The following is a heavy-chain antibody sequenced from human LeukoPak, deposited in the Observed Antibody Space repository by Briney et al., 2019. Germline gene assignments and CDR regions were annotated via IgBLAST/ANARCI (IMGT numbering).Heavy chain of an antibody. CDR1: GFTISSYT. CDR3: ARLRYYGMDV. CDR2: TSSSSSTI. J-gene: IGHJ6*02. V-gene: IGHV3-48*04. Sequence: GGSLRLSCAASGFTISSYTVNWVRLAQRQGLEWVSYTSSSSSTIYYADSVKSRFTISRDNAKNSLYLQMNSLRAEDTAVYYCARLRYYGMDVWGQGTTVTVSS.